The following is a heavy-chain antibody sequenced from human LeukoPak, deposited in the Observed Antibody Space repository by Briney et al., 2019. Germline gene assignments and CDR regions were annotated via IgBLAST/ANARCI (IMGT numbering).Heavy chain of an antibody. J-gene: IGHJ4*02. D-gene: IGHD2-8*01. V-gene: IGHV4-4*07. CDR3: ARDLMEAFDY. CDR1: GGSISSYD. Sequence: SETLSLTCTVSGGSISSYDWSWIRQPAGKGLEWIGRIYTSGRTNYNPSLKSRVTISADKSKKQFSRKLSSVTAADTAVYYCARDLMEAFDYWGQGTLVTVSS. CDR2: IYTSGRT.